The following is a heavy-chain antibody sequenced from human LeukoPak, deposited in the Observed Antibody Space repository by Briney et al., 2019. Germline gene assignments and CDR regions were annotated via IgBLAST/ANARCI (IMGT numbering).Heavy chain of an antibody. V-gene: IGHV4-59*11. CDR3: TTIKRGNIFGYFDF. Sequence: SETLSLTCTVSGGSMTTHHWNWIRQTPGKGLEWIGYVFDSGRTKEDPSLKSRVTLSADTSKNQLSLRLSSVTAADTAVYYCTTIKRGNIFGYFDFWGQGILVTVSS. J-gene: IGHJ4*02. CDR2: VFDSGRT. D-gene: IGHD5-18*01. CDR1: GGSMTTHH.